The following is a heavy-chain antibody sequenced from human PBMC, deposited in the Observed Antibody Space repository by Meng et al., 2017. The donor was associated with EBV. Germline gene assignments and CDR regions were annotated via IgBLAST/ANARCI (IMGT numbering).Heavy chain of an antibody. CDR2: VHYTGST. CDR3: ARPFPSWQSPRLDPFGA. V-gene: IGHV4-39*01. CDR1: GDSISSFYY. D-gene: IGHD6-19*01. Sequence: QLQLRESGPGQVKPSXPLSLTCTFSGDSISSFYYWGWIRQPPGRGLEWIGSVHYTGSTYYSPSLKSRVTVSVDTSKNQFSLRLTSVTAADTAVYYCARPFPSWQSPRLDPFGAWGQGTLGTVSS. J-gene: IGHJ5*02.